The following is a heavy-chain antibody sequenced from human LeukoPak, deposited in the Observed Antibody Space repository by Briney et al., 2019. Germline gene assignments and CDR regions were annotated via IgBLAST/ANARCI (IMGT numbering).Heavy chain of an antibody. CDR2: FDPEDGET. V-gene: IGHV1-24*01. CDR1: GYTLTELS. J-gene: IGHJ5*02. Sequence: ASVKVSCKVSGYTLTELSMHWVRQAPGKGLEWMGGFDPEDGETIYAQKFQGRVTMTEDTSTDTAYMELSSLRSEDTAVYYCATAYGSSRRYNWFDPWGQGTLVTVSS. D-gene: IGHD1-26*01. CDR3: ATAYGSSRRYNWFDP.